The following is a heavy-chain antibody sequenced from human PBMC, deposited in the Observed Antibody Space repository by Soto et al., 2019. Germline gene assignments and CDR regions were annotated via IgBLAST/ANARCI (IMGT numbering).Heavy chain of an antibody. D-gene: IGHD6-13*01. Sequence: WETLSLTCTVSGGSISSYYWSWIRQPPGKGLEWIGYIYYSGSTNYNPSLKSRVTISVDTSKNQFSLKLSSVTAADTAVYYCARGAGYSSSWPMGDWGQGTLVTVSS. CDR3: ARGAGYSSSWPMGD. J-gene: IGHJ4*02. CDR1: GGSISSYY. CDR2: IYYSGST. V-gene: IGHV4-59*01.